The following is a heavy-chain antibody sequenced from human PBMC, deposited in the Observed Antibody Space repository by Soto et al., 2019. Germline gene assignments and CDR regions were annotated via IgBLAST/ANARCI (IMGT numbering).Heavy chain of an antibody. CDR3: ARRTTVTTFFPCHYMDV. Sequence: QVQLQESGPGLVKPSGTLSLTCAVSSGSISSSNWWRWVRQPPGKGLEWIGEIYHSGSTNYNPSLKSRVTIAVDKSKNQFSLKLSSVTAADTAVYYCARRTTVTTFFPCHYMDVWGKGTTVTVSS. CDR1: SGSISSSNW. CDR2: IYHSGST. J-gene: IGHJ6*03. V-gene: IGHV4-4*02. D-gene: IGHD4-17*01.